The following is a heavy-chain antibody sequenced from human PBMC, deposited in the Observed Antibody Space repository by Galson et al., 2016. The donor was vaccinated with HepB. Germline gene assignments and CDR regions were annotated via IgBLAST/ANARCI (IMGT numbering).Heavy chain of an antibody. J-gene: IGHJ2*01. CDR3: ARTVTDRATLDWYFDL. D-gene: IGHD1-26*01. CDR2: IIPIFGTG. CDR1: GGTLSSYA. Sequence: SVKVSCKASGGTLSSYAISWVRQAPGQGLEWMGGIIPIFGTGHYAQNFQGRVTIIADKSTSTAYMELSSLRSEDTAVYYCARTVTDRATLDWYFDLWGRGSLVTVSS. V-gene: IGHV1-69*06.